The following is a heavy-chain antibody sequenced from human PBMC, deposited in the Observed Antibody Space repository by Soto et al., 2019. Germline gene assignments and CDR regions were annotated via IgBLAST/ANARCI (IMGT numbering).Heavy chain of an antibody. CDR3: ARTRGPGTSTLFQLPSHY. J-gene: IGHJ4*01. V-gene: IGHV1-69*13. D-gene: IGHD1-1*01. CDR1: GGTFTSYA. CDR2: IIPIFGTA. Sequence: GSAVMVSSKASGGTFTSYAISWVRQSPGQGIEWMGGIIPIFGTANYAQKFQGRVTITADESTSTAYMELSSLRSEDTAVYYCARTRGPGTSTLFQLPSHY.